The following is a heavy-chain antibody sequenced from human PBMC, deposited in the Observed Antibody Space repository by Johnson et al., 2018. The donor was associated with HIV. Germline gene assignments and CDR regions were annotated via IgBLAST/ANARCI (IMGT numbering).Heavy chain of an antibody. CDR1: GFSIMGHW. J-gene: IGHJ3*02. Sequence: VQLVESGGGLVQPGGSLRLSCAASGFSIMGHWMSWLRQAPGKGLEWVANIKQDGSETNYVDSVKGRFTISRDNPKNSLYLQMNSLRVEDTAVYYCARQRGCDIRGQGTMVTVSS. CDR3: ARQRGCDI. V-gene: IGHV3-7*01. CDR2: IKQDGSET.